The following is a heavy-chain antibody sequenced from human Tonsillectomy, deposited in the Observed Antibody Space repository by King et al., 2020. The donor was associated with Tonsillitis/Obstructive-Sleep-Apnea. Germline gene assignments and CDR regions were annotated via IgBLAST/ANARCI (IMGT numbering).Heavy chain of an antibody. V-gene: IGHV3-7*01. D-gene: IGHD1-14*01. CDR3: ARLRDSGTTYDF. CDR1: GFTFSTYW. J-gene: IGHJ4*02. Sequence: VQLVESGGDLVRPGGSLRLSCAASGFTFSTYWMSWVRQAPGKGLEWVATLNQDGGVKHYVDSLKGRFTVSRDNAENSLYLQMNSLRVDDTAVYYCARLRDSGTTYDFWGQGALVTVSS. CDR2: LNQDGGVK.